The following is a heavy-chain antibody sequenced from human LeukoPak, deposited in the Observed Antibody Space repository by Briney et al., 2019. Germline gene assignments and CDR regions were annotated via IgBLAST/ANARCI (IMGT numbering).Heavy chain of an antibody. CDR2: INPNSGGT. CDR3: ARVLRYYDILSKPFDY. V-gene: IGHV1-2*02. CDR1: GYTFTGYY. Sequence: ASVKVSCKASGYTFTGYYMHWVRQAPGQGLEWMGCINPNSGGTKYAQKFQGRVTLTRDTSINTAYMELSRLRSDDTAVYYCARVLRYYDILSKPFDYWGQGTLVTVSS. D-gene: IGHD3-9*01. J-gene: IGHJ4*02.